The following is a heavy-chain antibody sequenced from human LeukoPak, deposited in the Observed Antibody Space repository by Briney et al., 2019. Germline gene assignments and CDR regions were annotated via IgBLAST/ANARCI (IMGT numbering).Heavy chain of an antibody. D-gene: IGHD6-13*01. J-gene: IGHJ4*02. CDR3: ASWGQQLVYFDY. V-gene: IGHV3-20*04. CDR1: GFTFDDYG. Sequence: HRGSLRVSCAASGFTFDDYGMSWVRQAPGKGLEWVSGINWNGGSTGYADSVKGRFTISRDNAKNSLYLQMNSLRAEDTALYYCASWGQQLVYFDYWGQGTLVTVSS. CDR2: INWNGGST.